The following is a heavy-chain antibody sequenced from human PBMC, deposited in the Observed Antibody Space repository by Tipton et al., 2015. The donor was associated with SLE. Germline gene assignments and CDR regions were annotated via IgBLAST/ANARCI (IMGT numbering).Heavy chain of an antibody. Sequence: QLVQSGGGLVQPGGSLRLSCAASGFTFSSYEMNWVRQAPGKGLEWVSYISSSGSTIYYADSVKGRFTISRDNAKNSLYLQMNSLRAEDTAVYYCARALIHWGSGEDGAFDIWGQGTMVTVSS. CDR1: GFTFSSYE. CDR3: ARALIHWGSGEDGAFDI. V-gene: IGHV3-48*03. J-gene: IGHJ3*02. CDR2: ISSSGSTI. D-gene: IGHD3-10*01.